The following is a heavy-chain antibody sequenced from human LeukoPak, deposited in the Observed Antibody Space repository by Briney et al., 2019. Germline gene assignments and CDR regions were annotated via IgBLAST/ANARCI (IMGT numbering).Heavy chain of an antibody. J-gene: IGHJ4*02. CDR1: GFTFSSYG. V-gene: IGHV3-30*18. Sequence: GRSLRLSCAASGFTFSSYGMHWVRQAPGKGLEWVAVISYDGSNKYYADSVKGRFTISRDNSKNTLYLQMNSLRAEDTAVYYCAKGSSYGWIDYWGQGTLVTVSS. CDR2: ISYDGSNK. D-gene: IGHD5-18*01. CDR3: AKGSSYGWIDY.